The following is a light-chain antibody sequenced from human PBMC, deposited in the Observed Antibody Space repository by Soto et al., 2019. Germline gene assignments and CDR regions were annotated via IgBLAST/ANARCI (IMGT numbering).Light chain of an antibody. J-gene: IGKJ5*01. CDR3: QQYNNWPLT. V-gene: IGKV3-15*01. CDR1: QSVSSN. CDR2: SAS. Sequence: IVFAHSAGTLSCSPGERATLSCRASQSVSSNFLAWYQEKPGQAPRLLIYSASRGATGFPARFSGSGSGTEFTLTISSLQSEDFAVYYCQQYNNWPLTFGQGTRLE.